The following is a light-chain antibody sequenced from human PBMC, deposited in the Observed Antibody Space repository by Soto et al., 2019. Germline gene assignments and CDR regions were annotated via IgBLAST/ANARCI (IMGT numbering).Light chain of an antibody. Sequence: QSVLTQPPSVSGAPGQRVTISCTGSSSNIGAGYDVHWYQQLPGTAPKLLIYGNSNRPSRVPDRFSGSKSRTSASLAITGLQAEDEADYYCQSYDSSLSGLVFGTGTKLNVL. CDR1: SSNIGAGYD. CDR3: QSYDSSLSGLV. J-gene: IGLJ1*01. CDR2: GNS. V-gene: IGLV1-40*01.